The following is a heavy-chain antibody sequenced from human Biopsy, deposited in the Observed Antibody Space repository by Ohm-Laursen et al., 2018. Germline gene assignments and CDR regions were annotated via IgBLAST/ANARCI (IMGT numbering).Heavy chain of an antibody. CDR3: GRVWLWRGYGMDV. CDR1: GGSMSDHY. J-gene: IGHJ6*02. V-gene: IGHV4-59*11. D-gene: IGHD6-19*01. Sequence: SDTLSLTCTVSGGSMSDHYWSWLRQTPGRGLEWLGYIYYTGKTTYNPSLESRITISVGTSKNKFSLQLDSMTAADTAVYYCGRVWLWRGYGMDVWGQGTTVTVSS. CDR2: IYYTGKT.